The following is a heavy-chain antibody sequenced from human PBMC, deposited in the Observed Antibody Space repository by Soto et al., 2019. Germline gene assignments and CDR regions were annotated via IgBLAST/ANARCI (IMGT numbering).Heavy chain of an antibody. CDR2: INPNSGGT. V-gene: IGHV1-2*04. CDR3: TRGPYYDFWSGYYPGSDFDY. CDR1: GYTFTGYY. D-gene: IGHD3-3*01. J-gene: IGHJ4*02. Sequence: GASLKVSCKASGYTFTGYYIHWVRQAPGQGLEWMGWINPNSGGTNYAQKFQGWVTMTRDTSISTAYMELSRLRSDDTAVYYCTRGPYYDFWSGYYPGSDFDYWGQGTLVTVSS.